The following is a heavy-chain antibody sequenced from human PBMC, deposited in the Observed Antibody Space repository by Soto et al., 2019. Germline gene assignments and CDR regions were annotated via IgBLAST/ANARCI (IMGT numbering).Heavy chain of an antibody. D-gene: IGHD2-2*01. CDR3: TSAGQYCTSTTCKAY. CDR1: GFGFTNSW. Sequence: GGSLRLSXAASGFGFTNSWMNWVRQAPGKGLEWVGRIKSKNDGGTTDYAAPVQGRFTISRDDSKTTIYLQMNSLKTEDTAVYYCTSAGQYCTSTTCKAYWGQGTPVTVSS. V-gene: IGHV3-15*07. CDR2: IKSKNDGGTT. J-gene: IGHJ4*02.